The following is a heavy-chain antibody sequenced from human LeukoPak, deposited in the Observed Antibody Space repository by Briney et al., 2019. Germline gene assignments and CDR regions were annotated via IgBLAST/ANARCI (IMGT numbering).Heavy chain of an antibody. CDR1: DGSISSYY. CDR3: ARRGSGSYSPLDY. D-gene: IGHD3-10*01. Sequence: SETLSLNCTVSDGSISSYYWSWIRQPPGKGLEWIGYIYYSGSTKYNPSLKSRVTISVDTSKNQFSLELSSVTAADTAVYYCARRGSGSYSPLDYSGQGTLVTVSS. CDR2: IYYSGST. V-gene: IGHV4-59*08. J-gene: IGHJ4*02.